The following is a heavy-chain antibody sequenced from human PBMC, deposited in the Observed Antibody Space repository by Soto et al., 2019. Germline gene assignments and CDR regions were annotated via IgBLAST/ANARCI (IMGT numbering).Heavy chain of an antibody. J-gene: IGHJ4*02. CDR3: AKSWSTLYGEFDY. CDR1: GFTFSSYG. CDR2: ISNDGSNK. D-gene: IGHD3-10*02. V-gene: IGHV3-30*18. Sequence: QVQLVESGGGVVQPGRSLRLSCVASGFTFSSYGMHWVRQAPGKGLEWVAVISNDGSNKYYADSVKGRFTISRDNSKNTLCLQMNSLRVEDTAVYYCAKSWSTLYGEFDYWGQGTLVTVAS.